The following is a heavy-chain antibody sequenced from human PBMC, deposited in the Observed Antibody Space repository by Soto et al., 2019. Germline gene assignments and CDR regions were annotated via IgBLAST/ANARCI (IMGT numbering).Heavy chain of an antibody. D-gene: IGHD3-10*01. CDR2: IKQDGSAI. V-gene: IGHV3-7*01. J-gene: IGHJ3*02. Sequence: GGSLRLSCAASGFSFSAYWMSWVRQAPGKGLEWVANIKQDGSAIYYVDSVKGRFTISRDSAKNSLYLQMNSLRAEDTAVYYCARDRGWGVAVGPSHAFDIWGPGTMVTVSS. CDR3: ARDRGWGVAVGPSHAFDI. CDR1: GFSFSAYW.